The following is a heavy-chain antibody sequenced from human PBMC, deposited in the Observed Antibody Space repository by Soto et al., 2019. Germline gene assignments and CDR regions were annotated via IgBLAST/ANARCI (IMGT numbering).Heavy chain of an antibody. CDR3: AKVFYSGSKGYLDF. J-gene: IGHJ4*02. CDR2: IGIDGNT. Sequence: EVQVLESGGDLVQPGGSLRLSCAGSGFGIGSCAMNWVRQAPGKGLEWVSTIGIDGNTYYTDSVKGRFTISRDNSKNTVYLQMDSLRAEDTALYYCAKVFYSGSKGYLDFWGQGTLVTVSS. D-gene: IGHD1-26*01. V-gene: IGHV3-23*01. CDR1: GFGIGSCA.